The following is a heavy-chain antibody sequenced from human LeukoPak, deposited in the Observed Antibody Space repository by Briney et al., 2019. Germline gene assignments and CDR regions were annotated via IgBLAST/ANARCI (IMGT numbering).Heavy chain of an antibody. CDR1: GGTFSSYA. V-gene: IGHV1-69*04. J-gene: IGHJ4*02. CDR3: ARDGVAAAGSAY. D-gene: IGHD6-13*01. Sequence: GASVKVSCKASGGTFSSYAISWVRQAPGQGLEWMGRIIPIRGIANYAQKFQGRVTITADKSTSTAYMELSSLRSEDTAVYYCARDGVAAAGSAYWGQGTLVTVSS. CDR2: IIPIRGIA.